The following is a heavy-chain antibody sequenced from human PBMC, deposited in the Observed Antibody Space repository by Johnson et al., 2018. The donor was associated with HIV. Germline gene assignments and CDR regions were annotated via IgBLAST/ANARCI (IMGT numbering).Heavy chain of an antibody. V-gene: IGHV3-20*04. CDR3: ARQHYYDSSGQGGGLDI. CDR2: IDWNGGRQ. J-gene: IGHJ3*02. CDR1: GFTFDDYG. Sequence: VQLVESGGRVVLPGGSLRLSCAASGFTFDDYGMTWVRQAPGKGLEWVSGIDWNGGRQAYVDSVKGRFTISRDNAKNSLYMEMNSLRAEDPALYYCARQHYYDSSGQGGGLDIWGQGTMVTVSS. D-gene: IGHD3-22*01.